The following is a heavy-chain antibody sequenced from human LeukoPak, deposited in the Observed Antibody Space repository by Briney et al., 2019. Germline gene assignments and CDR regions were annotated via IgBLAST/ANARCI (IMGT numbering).Heavy chain of an antibody. CDR2: IYSGGST. CDR3: ARVVTMVRGVIIRYYYYYMDV. Sequence: PGGSLRLSCAASGFTVSSNYMSWVRQAPGKGLEWVSVIYSGGSTYYADSVKGRFTISRDNSKNTLYLQMNSLRAEDTAVYYCARVVTMVRGVIIRYYYYYMDVWGKGTRSPSP. J-gene: IGHJ6*03. V-gene: IGHV3-53*01. D-gene: IGHD3-10*01. CDR1: GFTVSSNY.